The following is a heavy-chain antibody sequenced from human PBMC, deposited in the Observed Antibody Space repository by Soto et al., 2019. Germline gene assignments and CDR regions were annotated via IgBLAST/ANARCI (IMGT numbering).Heavy chain of an antibody. CDR3: ARDITYYYDSSGYENWFDP. Sequence: PSETLSLTCTVSGGSVSSGSYYWIWIRQPPGKGLEWIGYIYYSGSTNYNPSLKSRVTISVDTSKNQFSLKLSSVTAADTAVYYCARDITYYYDSSGYENWFDPWGQGTLVTVS. CDR2: IYYSGST. J-gene: IGHJ5*02. CDR1: GGSVSSGSYY. V-gene: IGHV4-61*01. D-gene: IGHD3-22*01.